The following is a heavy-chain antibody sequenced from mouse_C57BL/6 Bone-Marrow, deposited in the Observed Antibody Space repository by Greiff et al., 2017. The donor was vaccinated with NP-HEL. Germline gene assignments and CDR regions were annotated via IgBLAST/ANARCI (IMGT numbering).Heavy chain of an antibody. CDR1: GFTFTSYT. J-gene: IGHJ3*01. CDR3: ARQVAY. Sequence: EVQLVESGGGLVKPGGSLKLSCAASGFTFTSYTMSWVRQTPEKRLEWVATISGGGGNTYYPDSVKGRFTISRDNAKNTLYLQMSSLRSEDTALYYCARQVAYWGQGTLVTVSA. CDR2: ISGGGGNT. V-gene: IGHV5-9*01.